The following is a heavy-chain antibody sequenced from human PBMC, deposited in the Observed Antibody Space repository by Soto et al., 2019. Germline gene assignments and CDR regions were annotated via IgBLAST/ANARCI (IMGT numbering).Heavy chain of an antibody. CDR2: IYYSGST. J-gene: IGHJ5*02. CDR1: GGSISSYY. CDR3: ARDINGEDWFDP. D-gene: IGHD2-8*01. Sequence: SETLSLTCTVSGGSISSYYWSWIRQPPGKGLEWIGYIYYSGSTNYNPSLKSRVTISVDTSKNQFSLKLSSVTAADTAVYCCARDINGEDWFDPWGQGTLVTVSS. V-gene: IGHV4-59*01.